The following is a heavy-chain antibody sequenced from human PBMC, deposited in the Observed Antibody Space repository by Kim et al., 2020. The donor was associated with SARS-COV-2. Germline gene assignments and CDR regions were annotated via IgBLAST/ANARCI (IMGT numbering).Heavy chain of an antibody. V-gene: IGHV3-30*18. D-gene: IGHD2-2*01. CDR1: GFTFSSYG. CDR2: ISYDGSNK. Sequence: GGSLRLSCAASGFTFSSYGMHWVRQAPGKGLEWVAVISYDGSNKYYADSVKGRFTISRDNSKNTLYLQMNSLRAEDTAVYYCAKGENHGYCSSTSCYYFDYWGQGTLVTVSS. J-gene: IGHJ4*02. CDR3: AKGENHGYCSSTSCYYFDY.